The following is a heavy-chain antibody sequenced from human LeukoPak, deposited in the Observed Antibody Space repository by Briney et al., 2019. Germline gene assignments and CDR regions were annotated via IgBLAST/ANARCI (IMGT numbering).Heavy chain of an antibody. V-gene: IGHV5-51*01. J-gene: IGHJ4*02. CDR3: ARRGNSDFRID. D-gene: IGHD4-23*01. CDR2: IYPDDSDT. CDR1: RHSFHSQW. Sequence: GESLKISCKGPRHSFHSQWIGWVRQMPGKGLEWMGIIYPDDSDTRYSPSFQGQVTISADKSISTAYLQWNSLEASDSAIYYCARRGNSDFRIDWGQGTLVTVSS.